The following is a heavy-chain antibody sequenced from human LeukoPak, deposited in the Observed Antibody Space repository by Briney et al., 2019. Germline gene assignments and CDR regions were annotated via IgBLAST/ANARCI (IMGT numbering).Heavy chain of an antibody. CDR3: AKDEPRTYSPTDY. V-gene: IGHV3-30*18. D-gene: IGHD2-15*01. CDR2: MSYDGSDK. CDR1: GFTFSNYA. Sequence: GGSLRVSCAASGFTFSNYARHWVRQAPGKGLEWVAFMSYDGSDKYYADSVKGRFTISRDNSKSTLYLQMNNLRAEDTAVYYCAKDEPRTYSPTDYWGQGKLVTVSS. J-gene: IGHJ4*02.